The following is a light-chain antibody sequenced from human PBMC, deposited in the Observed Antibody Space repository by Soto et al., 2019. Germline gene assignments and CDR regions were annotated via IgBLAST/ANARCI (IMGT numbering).Light chain of an antibody. CDR1: QSVSAN. J-gene: IGKJ1*01. V-gene: IGKV1-5*01. CDR3: QQYNSYPLT. CDR2: DAS. Sequence: MTQSPATLSVSPGERATLSCRASQSVSANLAWYQQKPGKAPKLLIYDASSLESGVPSRFSGSGSGTEFTLTISSLQPDDFATYYCQQYNSYPLTFGQGTKVEIK.